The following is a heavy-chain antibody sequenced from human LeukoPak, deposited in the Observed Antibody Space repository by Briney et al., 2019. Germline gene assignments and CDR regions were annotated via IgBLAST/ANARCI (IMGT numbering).Heavy chain of an antibody. CDR2: ISFDGNNK. J-gene: IGHJ4*02. CDR3: ARSPPVKTLHYGDYGSLDY. V-gene: IGHV3-30*03. CDR1: GFSFSNYG. Sequence: GGSLRLSCLASGFSFSNYGLLWVRQAPGKGLEWVAVISFDGNNKYYADSVKGRFTISRDNSKNTLYLQMNSLRAEDTAVYYCARSPPVKTLHYGDYGSLDYWGQGTLVTVSS. D-gene: IGHD4-17*01.